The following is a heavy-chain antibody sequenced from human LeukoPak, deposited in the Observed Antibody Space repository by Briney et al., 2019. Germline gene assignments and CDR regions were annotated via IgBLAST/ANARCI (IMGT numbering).Heavy chain of an antibody. Sequence: GGSLRLSCAASGFTFSSYSMNWVRQAPGKGLEWVSYISSSSTIYYADSVEGRFTISRDNAKNSLYLQMNSLRDEDTAVYYCATYSFEYFQHWGQGTLVTVSS. V-gene: IGHV3-48*02. J-gene: IGHJ1*01. CDR2: ISSSSTI. D-gene: IGHD2-15*01. CDR3: ATYSFEYFQH. CDR1: GFTFSSYS.